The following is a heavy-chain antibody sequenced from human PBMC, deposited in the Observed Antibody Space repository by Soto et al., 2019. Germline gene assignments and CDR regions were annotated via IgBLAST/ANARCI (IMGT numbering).Heavy chain of an antibody. V-gene: IGHV3-15*07. D-gene: IGHD3-10*01. J-gene: IGHJ4*01. CDR3: PTDSYLTIITVRFDY. CDR2: IKSKIDGGTQ. Sequence: PGGTLRLSSAASGFSISNAWIHWVRPASEKRQERVNRIKSKIDGGTQDFAAPVKGRLAISRDDSKNKKYLEINSLKTEDTGKNYCPTDSYLTIITVRFDYWGHGAVLTVFS. CDR1: GFSISNAW.